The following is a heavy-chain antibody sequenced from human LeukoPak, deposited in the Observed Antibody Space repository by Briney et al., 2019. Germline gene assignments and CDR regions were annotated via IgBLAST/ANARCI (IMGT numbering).Heavy chain of an antibody. V-gene: IGHV3-48*02. Sequence: GGSLRLSCAASGFTFSSFIMNWVRQAPGKGLEWVSYIGDNSAIYYADSVKGRFTISRDNAKNSLSLQMNSLRDEDTAVYYCAREGYHGAFDIWGQGTMVTVSS. J-gene: IGHJ3*02. CDR3: AREGYHGAFDI. D-gene: IGHD5-18*01. CDR1: GFTFSSFI. CDR2: IGDNSAI.